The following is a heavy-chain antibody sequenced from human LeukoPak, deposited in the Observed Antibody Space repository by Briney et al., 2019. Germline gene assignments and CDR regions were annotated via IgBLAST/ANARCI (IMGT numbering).Heavy chain of an antibody. Sequence: GGSLRLSCAASGFTFSSYWMHWVRQAPGKGLVWVSRINSDGSSTSYADSVKGRFTISRDNSKNSVYLQLNSLRPEDTAMYYCVSMVRGIGYWGQGTLVTVSS. V-gene: IGHV3-74*01. D-gene: IGHD3-10*01. CDR2: INSDGSST. CDR1: GFTFSSYW. CDR3: VSMVRGIGY. J-gene: IGHJ4*02.